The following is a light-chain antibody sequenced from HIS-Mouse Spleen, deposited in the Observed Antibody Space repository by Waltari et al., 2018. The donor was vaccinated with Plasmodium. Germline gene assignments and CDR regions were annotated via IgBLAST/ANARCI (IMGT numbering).Light chain of an antibody. CDR1: ALPKKY. CDR3: YSTDSSGNHRV. CDR2: EDS. J-gene: IGLJ3*02. V-gene: IGLV3-10*01. Sequence: SYELTQPPSVSVSPGQTARITCSGDALPKKYAYWYQQKSGQAPVLVIYEDSKRPSGFPERFSVSSSGTMATCTISGAQVEDEADYYCYSTDSSGNHRVFGGGTKLTVL.